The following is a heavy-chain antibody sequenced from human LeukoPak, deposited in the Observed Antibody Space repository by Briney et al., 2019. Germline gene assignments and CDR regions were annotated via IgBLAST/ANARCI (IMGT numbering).Heavy chain of an antibody. V-gene: IGHV3-7*01. D-gene: IGHD5-18*01. Sequence: QPGGSLRLSCAASGFTFSSYWMSWVRQAPGKGLEWVANIKQDGSEKYYVDSVKGRFTISRDNAKNSLYLQMNSLRAEDTAVYYCARGLDSYADEDYYYGMDVWGQGTTVAVSS. J-gene: IGHJ6*02. CDR3: ARGLDSYADEDYYYGMDV. CDR2: IKQDGSEK. CDR1: GFTFSSYW.